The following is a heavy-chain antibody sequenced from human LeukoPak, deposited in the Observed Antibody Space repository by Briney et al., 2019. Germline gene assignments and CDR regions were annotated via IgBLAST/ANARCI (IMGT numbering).Heavy chain of an antibody. Sequence: ASVKVSCKASGYTFTSYGISWVRQAPGQGLEWMGWISAYNGNTNYAQKLQGRVTMTTDTSTSTAYMELRSLRSDDTAVYYCARDLGYDFSYYYGMDVWGQGTTVTVSS. D-gene: IGHD3-3*01. CDR2: ISAYNGNT. CDR3: ARDLGYDFSYYYGMDV. CDR1: GYTFTSYG. J-gene: IGHJ6*02. V-gene: IGHV1-18*04.